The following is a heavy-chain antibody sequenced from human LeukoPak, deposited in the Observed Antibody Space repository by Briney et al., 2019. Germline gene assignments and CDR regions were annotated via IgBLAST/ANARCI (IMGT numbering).Heavy chain of an antibody. Sequence: PGRSLRLSCATSGFFFSSYGMHWVRLAPGKGLEWVALIWYDGSNKYYADSVKGRFTISRDNSKNTLSLQMNSLRAEDTAVYYCAGAHYNWNEPPFDSWGQGTLVTVSS. CDR3: AGAHYNWNEPPFDS. D-gene: IGHD1-20*01. J-gene: IGHJ4*02. CDR1: GFFFSSYG. V-gene: IGHV3-33*01. CDR2: IWYDGSNK.